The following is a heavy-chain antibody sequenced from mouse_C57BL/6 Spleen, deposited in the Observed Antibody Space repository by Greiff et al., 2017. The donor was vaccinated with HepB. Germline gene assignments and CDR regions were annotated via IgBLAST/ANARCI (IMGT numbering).Heavy chain of an antibody. D-gene: IGHD1-1*01. CDR3: ARSWSSLDY. CDR1: GYAFSSSW. CDR2: IYPGDGDT. Sequence: QVQLQQSGPELVKPGASVKISCKASGYAFSSSWMNWVKQRPGKGLEWIGRIYPGDGDTNYNGKFKGKATLTADKSSSTAYMQLSSLTSEDAAVYFCARSWSSLDYWGQGTTLTVSS. J-gene: IGHJ2*01. V-gene: IGHV1-82*01.